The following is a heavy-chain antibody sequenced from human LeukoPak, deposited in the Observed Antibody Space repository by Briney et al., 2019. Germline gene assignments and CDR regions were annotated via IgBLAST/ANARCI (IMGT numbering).Heavy chain of an antibody. V-gene: IGHV3-23*01. CDR3: AKSYTAISNWFDP. CDR2: ISSSGHTI. D-gene: IGHD5-18*01. CDR1: GFTFSSYS. Sequence: GGSLRLSCAASGFTFSSYSMNWVRQAPGKGLEWVSIISSSGHTIYYADSVKGRFTISRDNSKNTLYLQMNSLRAEDTAVYYCAKSYTAISNWFDPWGQGTLVTVSS. J-gene: IGHJ5*02.